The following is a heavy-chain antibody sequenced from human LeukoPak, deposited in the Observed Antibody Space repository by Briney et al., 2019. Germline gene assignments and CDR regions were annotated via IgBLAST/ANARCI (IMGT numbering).Heavy chain of an antibody. D-gene: IGHD2-2*01. J-gene: IGHJ5*02. V-gene: IGHV1-69*05. Sequence: ASVKVSCKASGGTFGSYAISWVRQAPGQGLEWMGGIIPIFGTANYAQKFQGRVTITTDESTSTAYMELSSLRSEDTAVYYCARSPTYQRYNWFDPWGQGTLVTVSS. CDR1: GGTFGSYA. CDR2: IIPIFGTA. CDR3: ARSPTYQRYNWFDP.